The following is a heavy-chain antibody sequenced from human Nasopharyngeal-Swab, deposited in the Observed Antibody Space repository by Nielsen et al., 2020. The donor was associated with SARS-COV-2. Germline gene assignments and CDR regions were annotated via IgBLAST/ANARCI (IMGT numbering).Heavy chain of an antibody. CDR3: VRGYGGNSEVDAFDI. D-gene: IGHD4-23*01. V-gene: IGHV3-30*04. J-gene: IGHJ3*02. CDR2: IAYDGSNK. Sequence: GGSLRLSCAASKFSFSSHAMHWVRQAPGKGLEWVAVIAYDGSNKYYVDSVRGRFTISRDNSKNTLYLQMNSLRAEDTAVYYCVRGYGGNSEVDAFDIWGRGTMVTVSS. CDR1: KFSFSSHA.